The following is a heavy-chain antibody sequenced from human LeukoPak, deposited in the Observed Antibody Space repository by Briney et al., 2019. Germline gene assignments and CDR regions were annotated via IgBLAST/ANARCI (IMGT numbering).Heavy chain of an antibody. V-gene: IGHV3-23*01. D-gene: IGHD3-10*01. CDR3: ARGIRGSGSYYMDV. CDR1: DFSFITYA. CDR2: ISGGGDAT. J-gene: IGHJ6*03. Sequence: GGSLRLSCAASDFSFITYAMSWVRQAPGKGLEWVSTISGGGDATYYADSVKGRFTISRDNSKNTLYLQMGSLRAEDMAVYYCARGIRGSGSYYMDVWGKGTTVTVSS.